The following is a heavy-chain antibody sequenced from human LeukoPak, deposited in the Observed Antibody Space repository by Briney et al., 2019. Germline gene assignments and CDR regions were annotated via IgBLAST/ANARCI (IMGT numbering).Heavy chain of an antibody. CDR1: GYTFTDYA. CDR3: ARPQWLAHDTFDI. V-gene: IGHV7-4-1*02. Sequence: ASVKVSCKASGYTFTDYAINWVRQAPGQGLEWMGWINTNTANPTYTRDFTGRFVFSLDTSVSTAYLQISSLKAEDTAVYYCARPQWLAHDTFDIWGQGTMVTVSS. CDR2: INTNTANP. D-gene: IGHD6-19*01. J-gene: IGHJ3*02.